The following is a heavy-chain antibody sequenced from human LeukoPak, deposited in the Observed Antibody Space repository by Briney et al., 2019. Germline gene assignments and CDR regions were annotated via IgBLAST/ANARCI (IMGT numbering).Heavy chain of an antibody. V-gene: IGHV1-69*13. J-gene: IGHJ4*02. CDR2: IIPIFGTA. Sequence: PRASVKVSCKASGGTFSSYAISWVRQAPGQGLEWMGGIIPIFGTANYAQKFQGRVTITADESTSTAYMELSSLRSEDTAVYYCARPTWGYSYGSSFDYWGQGTLVTVSS. CDR3: ARPTWGYSYGSSFDY. CDR1: GGTFSSYA. D-gene: IGHD5-18*01.